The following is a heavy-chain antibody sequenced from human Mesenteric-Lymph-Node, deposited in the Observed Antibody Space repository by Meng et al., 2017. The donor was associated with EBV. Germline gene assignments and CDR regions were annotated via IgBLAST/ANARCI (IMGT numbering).Heavy chain of an antibody. D-gene: IGHD6-19*01. V-gene: IGHV4-39*02. J-gene: IGHJ4*02. CDR2: IYYSGST. Sequence: QLQLQESGPGLVKPSEPLSSSCTVSGDSMSSSTYYWGWIRQPPGKGLEWIGSIYYSGSTYYNPSLKTRVTISVETSKNEFSLKLRSVTAADTAVYYCARDGSGWSRDYWGQGTLVTVFS. CDR1: GDSMSSSTYY. CDR3: ARDGSGWSRDY.